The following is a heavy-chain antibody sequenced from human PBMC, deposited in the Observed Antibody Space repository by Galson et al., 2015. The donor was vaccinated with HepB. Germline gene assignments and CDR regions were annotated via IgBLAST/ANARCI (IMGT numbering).Heavy chain of an antibody. CDR3: ARRRGRIFGVFADYGMDV. J-gene: IGHJ6*02. D-gene: IGHD3-3*01. CDR2: IKQDGSEK. V-gene: IGHV3-7*01. Sequence: LRLSCAASGFTLTSYWMNWVRQAPGKGLEWVAIIKQDGSEKYYVDSVKGRFTISRNNAKNSVCLQMNSLRAEDTAVYFCARRRGRIFGVFADYGMDVWGPGATVSVSS. CDR1: GFTLTSYW.